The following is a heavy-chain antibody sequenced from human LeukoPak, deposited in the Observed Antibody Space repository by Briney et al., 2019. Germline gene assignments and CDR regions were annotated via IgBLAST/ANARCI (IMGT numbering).Heavy chain of an antibody. V-gene: IGHV3-21*01. CDR3: ARANYDFWSGYYTGIGRDY. CDR2: ISSTSSYI. J-gene: IGHJ4*02. D-gene: IGHD3-3*01. Sequence: GGSLRLSCAASGFTFSSYSMNWVRQAPGKGLEWVSSISSTSSYIYYADSVKGRFTISRDNAKNSLYLQMNSLRAEDTAVYYCARANYDFWSGYYTGIGRDYWGQGTLVTVSS. CDR1: GFTFSSYS.